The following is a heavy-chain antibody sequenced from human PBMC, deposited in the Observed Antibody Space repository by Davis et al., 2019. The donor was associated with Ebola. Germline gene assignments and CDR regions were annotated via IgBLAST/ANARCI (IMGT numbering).Heavy chain of an antibody. V-gene: IGHV4-61*05. CDR3: ARVGYDFWSGYLSNNWFDP. CDR2: IYYSGST. Sequence: SETLSLTCTVSGGTISSSSYYWGWIRQPPGKGLEWIGYIYYSGSTNYNPSLKSRVTISVDTSKNQFSLKLSSVTASDTAVYYWARVGYDFWSGYLSNNWFDPWGQGTLVTVSS. D-gene: IGHD3-3*01. CDR1: GGTISSSSYY. J-gene: IGHJ5*02.